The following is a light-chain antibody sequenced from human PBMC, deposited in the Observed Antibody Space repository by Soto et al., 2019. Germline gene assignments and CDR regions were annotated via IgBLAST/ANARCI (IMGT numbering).Light chain of an antibody. V-gene: IGKV3-20*01. J-gene: IGKJ1*01. Sequence: EIVLTQSPGTLSLSPGERATLSCRASQSVSSSYLAWCQQKPGQAPRLLIYGASSRATGIPDRFSGSGSGTVFTLTISRLEPEDFAVYYCQQYGSSPWTFGQGTKVEIK. CDR1: QSVSSSY. CDR3: QQYGSSPWT. CDR2: GAS.